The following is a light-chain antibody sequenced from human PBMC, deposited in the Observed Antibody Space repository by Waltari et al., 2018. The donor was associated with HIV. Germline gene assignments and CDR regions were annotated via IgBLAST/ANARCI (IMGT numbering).Light chain of an antibody. CDR1: SPNIGARFD. CDR2: GK. CDR3: QTYDSSLSGSVV. V-gene: IGLV1-40*01. Sequence: QSVLTQPPSVSGAPGQTVTISCTGSSPNIGARFDVHWYQQIPGTAPTLLMYGKKRPSGVPDRFSGSKSGTSASLAITGLQAEDEADYYCQTYDSSLSGSVVFGGGTKLTVL. J-gene: IGLJ2*01.